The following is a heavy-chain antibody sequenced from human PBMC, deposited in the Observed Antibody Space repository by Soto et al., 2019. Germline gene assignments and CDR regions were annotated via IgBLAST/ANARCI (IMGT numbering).Heavy chain of an antibody. CDR2: IIPIFDTA. V-gene: IGHV1-69*06. Sequence: QVEVEQSESEVKRPGSSVKVSCKASKTTFNNHPMNWVRQAPGHGPEWLGGIIPIFDTANYAQKFQGRVTIIADKSTTTAHMELSNLSSEDTAVYYGARQVGGKLDWYFDLWGRGTLVTVSS. J-gene: IGHJ2*01. CDR3: ARQVGGKLDWYFDL. CDR1: KTTFNNHP. D-gene: IGHD1-26*01.